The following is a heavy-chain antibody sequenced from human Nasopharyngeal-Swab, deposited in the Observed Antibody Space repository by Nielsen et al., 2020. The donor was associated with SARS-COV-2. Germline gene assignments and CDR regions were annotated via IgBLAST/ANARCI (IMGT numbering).Heavy chain of an antibody. J-gene: IGHJ4*02. Sequence: SETLSLTCTVSGYSISSGYYWGWIRQSPGKGLEWTGNIYHSGTTYYNPSLKSRVTISVDTSKNQFSLKVNSVTAADTAVYYCARGEDSGIYYYAYWGQGTLVTVSS. CDR1: GYSISSGYY. V-gene: IGHV4-38-2*02. CDR3: ARGEDSGIYYYAY. CDR2: IYHSGTT. D-gene: IGHD1-26*01.